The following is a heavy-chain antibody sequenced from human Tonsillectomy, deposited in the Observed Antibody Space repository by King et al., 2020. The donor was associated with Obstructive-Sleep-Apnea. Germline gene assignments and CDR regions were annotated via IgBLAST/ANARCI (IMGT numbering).Heavy chain of an antibody. CDR3: ARDRPLYSSSWAPFDY. Sequence: VQLVESGGGVVQPGRSLRLSCAVSGFTFSSYAMHWARQAPGKGLEWVAVISYDGSNKFYSASVKGRFTISRDNSKNTLYLQMNSLRAEDTAVYYCARDRPLYSSSWAPFDYWGQGTLVTVSS. CDR2: ISYDGSNK. J-gene: IGHJ4*02. V-gene: IGHV3-30*04. D-gene: IGHD6-13*01. CDR1: GFTFSSYA.